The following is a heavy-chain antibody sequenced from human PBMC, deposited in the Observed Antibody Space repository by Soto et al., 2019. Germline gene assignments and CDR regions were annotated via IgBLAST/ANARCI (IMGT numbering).Heavy chain of an antibody. Sequence: SETLSLTCTVDGWSFIGYYWSRIRQPPGKGLEWIGEINHSGSTNYNPSLKSRVTISVDTSKNQFSLKLSSVTAADTAVYYCARGYFIGGSSWYFPPYTWFAPWGQGTLVPVSS. D-gene: IGHD6-13*01. V-gene: IGHV4-34*01. CDR3: ARGYFIGGSSWYFPPYTWFAP. CDR2: INHSGST. CDR1: GWSFIGYY. J-gene: IGHJ5*02.